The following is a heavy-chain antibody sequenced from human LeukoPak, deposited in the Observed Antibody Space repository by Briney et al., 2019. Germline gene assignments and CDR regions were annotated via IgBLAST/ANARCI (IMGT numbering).Heavy chain of an antibody. CDR3: ARMDIGLVRD. CDR1: GFTLSSYW. V-gene: IGHV3-7*01. Sequence: PGGSLRLSCAASGFTLSSYWMTWVRQAPGKGLEWVANIKQDGSEKYYVDSVKGRFTISRDNAKNSLSLQMNSLRAEDTAMYYCARMDIGLVRDWGQGTLVTVSS. CDR2: IKQDGSEK. J-gene: IGHJ4*02. D-gene: IGHD3-10*01.